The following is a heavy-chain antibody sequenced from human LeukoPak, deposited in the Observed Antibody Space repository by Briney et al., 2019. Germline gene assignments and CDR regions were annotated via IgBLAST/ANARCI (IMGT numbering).Heavy chain of an antibody. V-gene: IGHV1-69*06. CDR1: GGTFSSYA. CDR3: ARDRGELRVWFDP. D-gene: IGHD1-1*01. J-gene: IGHJ5*02. CDR2: IIPIFGTA. Sequence: ASVKVSCKASGGTFSSYAISWVRQAPGQGLEWMGGIIPIFGTANYAQKFHGRVTMTADTSTSTASMELRSLRSDDTAVYYCARDRGELRVWFDPWGQGTLVTVSS.